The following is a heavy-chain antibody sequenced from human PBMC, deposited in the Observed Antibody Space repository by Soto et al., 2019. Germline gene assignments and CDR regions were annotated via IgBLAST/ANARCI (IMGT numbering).Heavy chain of an antibody. J-gene: IGHJ6*02. D-gene: IGHD6-19*01. V-gene: IGHV3-33*01. CDR2: IWCDGSNK. Sequence: PGGSLRLSCAASGFTFSSYGMHWVRQAPGKGLEWVAVIWCDGSNKYYADSVKGRFTISRDNSKNTLYLQMNSLRAEDTAVYYCAGSGVLGEWLVRDYYYYGMDVWGQGTTVTVYS. CDR3: AGSGVLGEWLVRDYYYYGMDV. CDR1: GFTFSSYG.